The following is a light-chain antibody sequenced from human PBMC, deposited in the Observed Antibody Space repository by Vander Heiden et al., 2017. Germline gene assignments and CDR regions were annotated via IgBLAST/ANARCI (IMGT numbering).Light chain of an antibody. J-gene: IGKJ1*01. CDR2: AAS. CDR3: QQSDSTRRT. V-gene: IGKV1-39*01. CDR1: QSISSY. Sequence: DIQMTQSPSSLSASVGDRVCITCRASQSISSYLNWYQQKPGKAPKLLIYAASSLQSGVPSRFSGSGSGTDFTLTISSLQPEDFATYYCQQSDSTRRTFGQGTKVEIK.